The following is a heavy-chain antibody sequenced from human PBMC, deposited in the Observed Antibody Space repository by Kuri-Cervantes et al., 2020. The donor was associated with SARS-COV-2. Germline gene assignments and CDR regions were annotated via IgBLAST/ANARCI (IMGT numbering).Heavy chain of an antibody. D-gene: IGHD3-16*02. CDR3: VRTEGVVDNCYFDY. CDR2: IWYDGINK. Sequence: GGSLRLSCAASGFTFSSYGMHWVRQAPGKGLEWVALIWYDGINKYYADSVKGRFTISRDNSKNTLYLQMNSLRAEDTAVYYCVRTEGVVDNCYFDYWGQGTLVTVSS. V-gene: IGHV3-33*01. J-gene: IGHJ4*02. CDR1: GFTFSSYG.